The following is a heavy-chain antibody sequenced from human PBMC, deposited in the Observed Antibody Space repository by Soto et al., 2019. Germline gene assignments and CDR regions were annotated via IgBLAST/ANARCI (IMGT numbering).Heavy chain of an antibody. CDR1: GGSISSSSYY. V-gene: IGHV4-39*01. CDR2: IYYSGST. CDR3: ASRYSSGATYYYMDV. Sequence: SETLSLTCTVSGGSISSSSYYWGWIRQPPGKGLEWIGSIYYSGSTYYNPSLKSRVTISVDTSKNQFSLKLSSVTAADTAVYYCASRYSSGATYYYMDVWGKGTTVTVSS. J-gene: IGHJ6*03. D-gene: IGHD6-19*01.